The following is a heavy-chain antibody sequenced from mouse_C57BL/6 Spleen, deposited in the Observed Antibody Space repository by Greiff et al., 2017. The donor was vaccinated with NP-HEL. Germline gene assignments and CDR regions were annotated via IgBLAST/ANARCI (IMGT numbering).Heavy chain of an antibody. CDR2: ISSGRSTI. Sequence: EVKLMESGGGLVKPGGSLQLSCAASGFTFSDYGMHWVRQAPETGLELVAYISSGRSTIYYADTVKGRFTISRDNAKNTLFLQMTSLRSEDTAMYYCATDSSGPAAYWGQGTLVTVSA. CDR1: GFTFSDYG. CDR3: ATDSSGPAAY. V-gene: IGHV5-17*01. J-gene: IGHJ3*01. D-gene: IGHD3-2*02.